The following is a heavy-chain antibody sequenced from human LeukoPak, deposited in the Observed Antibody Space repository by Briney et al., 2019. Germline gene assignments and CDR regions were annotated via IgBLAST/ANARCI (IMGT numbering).Heavy chain of an antibody. CDR2: ISYEGSTS. CDR3: ARTGIAVAAGFDI. V-gene: IGHV3-30*03. Sequence: GGPLRLSCAASGFTFSSYGMQWVRQAPGKGLEWVAVISYEGSTSYYADSVKGRFTISRDNAKNSLYLQMNSLRAEDTAVYYCARTGIAVAAGFDIWGQGTMVTVSS. CDR1: GFTFSSYG. D-gene: IGHD6-19*01. J-gene: IGHJ3*02.